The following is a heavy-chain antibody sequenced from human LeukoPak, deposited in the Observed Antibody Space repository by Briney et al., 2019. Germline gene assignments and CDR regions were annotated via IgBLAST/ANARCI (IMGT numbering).Heavy chain of an antibody. Sequence: TGGSLRLSCAASGFTFSSYAMSWVRQAPGKGLEWVSAISGSGGSTYYADSVKGRFTISRDNSKNTLYLQMNSLRAEDTAVYYCAASDEYSSSSVHYFDYWGQGTLVTVSS. V-gene: IGHV3-23*01. J-gene: IGHJ4*02. CDR2: ISGSGGST. CDR1: GFTFSSYA. CDR3: AASDEYSSSSVHYFDY. D-gene: IGHD6-6*01.